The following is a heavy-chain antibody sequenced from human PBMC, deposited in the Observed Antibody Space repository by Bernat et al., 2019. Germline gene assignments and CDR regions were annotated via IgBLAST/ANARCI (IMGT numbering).Heavy chain of an antibody. Sequence: QVQLVESGGGVVQPGRSLRLSCAASGFTFSSYGMHWVRQAPGKGLEWVAVIWYDGSNKYYADSVKGRFTISRDNSKNTLYLQMNSLRAEDTAVYYCARVSLVIYYGMDVWGQGTTVTVSS. CDR3: ARVSLVIYYGMDV. J-gene: IGHJ6*02. CDR2: IWYDGSNK. D-gene: IGHD3-22*01. CDR1: GFTFSSYG. V-gene: IGHV3-33*01.